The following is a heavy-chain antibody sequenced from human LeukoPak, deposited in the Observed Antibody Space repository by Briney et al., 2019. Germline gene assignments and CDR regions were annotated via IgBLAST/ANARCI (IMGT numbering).Heavy chain of an antibody. J-gene: IGHJ6*02. CDR3: ARDQGQPHPTRYYYYGMDV. D-gene: IGHD1-26*01. Sequence: PSETLSLTCTVSGGSISSYYWSWIRQPPGKGLEWIGYIYYSGTTNYNPSLKSRVTISVDTSKNQFSLKLSSVTAADTAVYYCARDQGQPHPTRYYYYGMDVWGQGTTVTVSS. V-gene: IGHV4-59*01. CDR1: GGSISSYY. CDR2: IYYSGTT.